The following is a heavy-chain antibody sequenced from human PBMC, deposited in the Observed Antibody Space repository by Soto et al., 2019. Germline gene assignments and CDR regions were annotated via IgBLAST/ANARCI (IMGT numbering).Heavy chain of an antibody. D-gene: IGHD2-2*01. CDR2: IIPILGIA. J-gene: IGHJ6*03. CDR3: AYAAGRDYYYIDV. V-gene: IGHV1-69*02. Sequence: SVKVSCKASGGTFSSYTISWVRQAPGQGLEWMGRIIPILGIANYAQKFQGRVTITADKSTSTAYMELSSLRSEDTAVYYCAYAAGRDYYYIDVWGKGTTVTVSS. CDR1: GGTFSSYT.